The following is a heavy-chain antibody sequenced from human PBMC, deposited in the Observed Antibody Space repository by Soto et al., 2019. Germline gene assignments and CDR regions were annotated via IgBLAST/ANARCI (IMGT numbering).Heavy chain of an antibody. CDR2: IYPGDSDT. Sequence: GESLKISCKGSGYSFTSYWIGWVRQMPGKGLEWMGIIYPGDSDTRYSPSFQGQVTISADKSISTAYLQWSSLKASDTAMYYCARFRLDYYDSSGYYPFDYWGQGTLVTVSS. CDR3: ARFRLDYYDSSGYYPFDY. D-gene: IGHD3-22*01. J-gene: IGHJ4*02. V-gene: IGHV5-51*01. CDR1: GYSFTSYW.